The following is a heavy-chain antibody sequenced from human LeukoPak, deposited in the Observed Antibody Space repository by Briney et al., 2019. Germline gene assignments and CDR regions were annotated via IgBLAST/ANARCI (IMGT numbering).Heavy chain of an antibody. V-gene: IGHV3-30*03. J-gene: IGHJ4*02. CDR2: ISYDGSNK. CDR1: GFTFSSYG. Sequence: GGSLRLSCAASGFTFSSYGMHWVRQAPGKGLEWVAVISYDGSNKYYADSVKGRFTISRDNSMNTLFLQMDSLRAEDTAVYYCARDALTGYLDHWGQGTLVTVSS. CDR3: ARDALTGYLDH. D-gene: IGHD3-10*01.